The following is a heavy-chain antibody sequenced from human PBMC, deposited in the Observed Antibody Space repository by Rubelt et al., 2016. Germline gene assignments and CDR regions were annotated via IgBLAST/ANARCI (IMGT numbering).Heavy chain of an antibody. V-gene: IGHV5-51*01. CDR1: GYSFTSYW. J-gene: IGHJ5*02. CDR3: ARVTTVTNDNWFDP. D-gene: IGHD4-17*01. Sequence: EVQLVQSGAEVKKPGETLKISCKGSGYSFTSYWIGWVRQMPGKGLEWMGIIYPGDSDTRYSPTFHGQDTISADKAISTAYLQWSSLKASDTAMYYCARVTTVTNDNWFDPWGQGTLVTVSS. CDR2: IYPGDSDT.